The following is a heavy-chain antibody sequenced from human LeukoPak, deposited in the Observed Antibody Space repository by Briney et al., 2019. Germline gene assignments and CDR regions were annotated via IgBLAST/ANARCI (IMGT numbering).Heavy chain of an antibody. CDR3: ARGDSWRTRIAVAAPPGFDY. CDR2: INHSGST. D-gene: IGHD6-19*01. J-gene: IGHJ4*02. V-gene: IGHV4-39*07. CDR1: GGSISSSSYY. Sequence: TSGTLSLTCTVSGGSISSSSYYWSWIRQPPGKGLEWIGEINHSGSTNYNPSLKSRVTISVDTSKNQFSLKLSSVTAADTAVYYCARGDSWRTRIAVAAPPGFDYWGQGTLVTVSS.